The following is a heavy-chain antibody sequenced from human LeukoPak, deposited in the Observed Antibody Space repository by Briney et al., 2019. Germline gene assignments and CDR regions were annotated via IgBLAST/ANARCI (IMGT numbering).Heavy chain of an antibody. CDR2: MYNSGST. J-gene: IGHJ6*03. CDR3: AREVRSTYYYYMDV. V-gene: IGHV4-61*02. Sequence: SQTLSLTCTVSGGSISSGNYYWSWIRQPAGKGLEWIGRMYNSGSTNYNPSLKSRVTISVDTSKNQFSLKLSSVTAADTAVYYCAREVRSTYYYYMDVWGKGTTVTVSS. CDR1: GGSISSGNYY.